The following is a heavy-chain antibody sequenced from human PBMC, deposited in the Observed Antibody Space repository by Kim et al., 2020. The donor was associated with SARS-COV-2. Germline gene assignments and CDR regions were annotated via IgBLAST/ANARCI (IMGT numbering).Heavy chain of an antibody. J-gene: IGHJ4*02. V-gene: IGHV3-23*01. CDR3: AKSSYSSSWYEGDY. D-gene: IGHD6-13*01. Sequence: ADSVKGRFTISRDNSKNTLYLQMNSLRAEDTAVYYCAKSSYSSSWYEGDYWGQGTLVTVSS.